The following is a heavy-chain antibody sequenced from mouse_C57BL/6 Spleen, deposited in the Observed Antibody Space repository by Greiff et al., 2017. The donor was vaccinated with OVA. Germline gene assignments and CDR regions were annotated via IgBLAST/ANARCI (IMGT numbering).Heavy chain of an antibody. J-gene: IGHJ1*03. CDR1: GFTFSSYA. D-gene: IGHD2-13*01. CDR3: GRWFGDYPYWYVDV. CDR2: ISDGGGYT. Sequence: DVKLVESGGGLVKPGGSLKLSCAASGFTFSSYAMYWVSQTPEKRLEWVARISDGGGYTYYTDNVKGRFTISRDNATNNLYLQMSHLKSEDTAMCYCGRWFGDYPYWYVDVWGTGTSVTVSS. V-gene: IGHV5-4*03.